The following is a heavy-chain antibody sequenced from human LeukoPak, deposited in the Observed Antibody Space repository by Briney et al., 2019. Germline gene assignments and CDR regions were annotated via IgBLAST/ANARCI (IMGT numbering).Heavy chain of an antibody. Sequence: GASAKVSCKASGYTFTSYYMHWVRQAPGQGLEWMGIINPSGGSTSYAQKFQGRVTMTRDTSTSTVYMELSSLRSEDTAVYYCARGPRGTGQITMIVENDYWGQGTLVTVSS. CDR3: ARGPRGTGQITMIVENDY. V-gene: IGHV1-46*01. J-gene: IGHJ4*02. CDR2: INPSGGST. CDR1: GYTFTSYY. D-gene: IGHD3-22*01.